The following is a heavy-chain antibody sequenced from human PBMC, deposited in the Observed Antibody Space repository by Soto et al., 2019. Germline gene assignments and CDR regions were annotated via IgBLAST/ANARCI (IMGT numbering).Heavy chain of an antibody. D-gene: IGHD3-10*01. CDR3: ARDGGRGYDMDF. CDR1: GFTLNTYS. V-gene: IGHV3-48*02. CDR2: SSGNISDT. J-gene: IGHJ6*02. Sequence: EVQLVESGGGLVQPGGSLRLSCLTSGFTLNTYSINWVRQAPGRGLEWVSYSSGNISDTHYADSAKGRFTVSRDNTKSSLYLQMNSLRDEDTAGDYGARDGGRGYDMDFWGQGTTVTVSS.